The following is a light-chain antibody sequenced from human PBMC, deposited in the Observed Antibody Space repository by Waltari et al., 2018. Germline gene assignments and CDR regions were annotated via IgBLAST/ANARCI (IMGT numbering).Light chain of an antibody. J-gene: IGKJ1*01. CDR2: KAS. CDR1: QSISNL. CDR3: QQYNGR. V-gene: IGKV1-5*03. Sequence: DIQMTHSPSTLSASVGDRVTSTCRASQSISNLLAWYQQKPGKAPKYLTSKASNLESGVPSRFSGSGSGTEFTLTISSLQPDDFASYYCQQYNGRFGQGTKVEMK.